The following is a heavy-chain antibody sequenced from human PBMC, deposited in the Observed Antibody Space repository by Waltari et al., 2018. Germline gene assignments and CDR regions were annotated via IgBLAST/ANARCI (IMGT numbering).Heavy chain of an antibody. Sequence: EVQLVESGGGLVQPGGSLRLSCAASGFTVSSNYMSWVRHAPGKGRGWVSVIYSGGSTYYADSGKGRFTISRDNSKNTLYLQMNSLRAEDTAVYYCARGYSSGWTGYWGQGTLVTVSS. J-gene: IGHJ4*02. V-gene: IGHV3-66*02. D-gene: IGHD6-19*01. CDR3: ARGYSSGWTGY. CDR2: IYSGGST. CDR1: GFTVSSNY.